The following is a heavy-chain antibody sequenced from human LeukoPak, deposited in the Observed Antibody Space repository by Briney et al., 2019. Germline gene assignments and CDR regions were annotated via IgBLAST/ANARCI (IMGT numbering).Heavy chain of an antibody. Sequence: PGGSLRLSCAASGFTFDSYAMNWVRQAPGKGLEWVSGISSSGGITKYADSVKGRFTLSRDNSKNTLYLQMNSLRAEDTAVYYCARGSWGADGLDVWGQGTTVTVSS. J-gene: IGHJ6*02. CDR2: ISSSGGIT. CDR1: GFTFDSYA. V-gene: IGHV3-23*01. CDR3: ARGSWGADGLDV. D-gene: IGHD3-16*01.